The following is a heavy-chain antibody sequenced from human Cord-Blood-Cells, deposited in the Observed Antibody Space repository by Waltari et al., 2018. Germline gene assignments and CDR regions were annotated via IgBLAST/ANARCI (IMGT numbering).Heavy chain of an antibody. CDR1: GGSISSSSYY. V-gene: IGHV4-39*01. D-gene: IGHD4-17*01. J-gene: IGHJ4*02. CDR3: ASRLIYGDYVGPDY. CDR2: IYYSGST. Sequence: QLQLQESGPGLVKPSETLSLTCTVSGGSISSSSYYWGWIRQPPGKGLEWIGSIYYSGSTYDNPSLKSRVTISVDTSKTQFSLKLSSVTAADTAVYYCASRLIYGDYVGPDYWGQGTLVTVSS.